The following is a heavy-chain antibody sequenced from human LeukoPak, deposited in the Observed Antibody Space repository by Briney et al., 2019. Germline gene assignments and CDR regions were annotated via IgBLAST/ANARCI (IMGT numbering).Heavy chain of an antibody. Sequence: EGSLRLSCAASGFTFSSYAMTWVRQAPGKGLEWISYVGISSGNTKYADSVKGRFTISGDSAKNSVFLQMNSLRVEDTAVYYCARDHRYAFDNWGQGTLVTVSS. V-gene: IGHV3-48*04. D-gene: IGHD5-12*01. J-gene: IGHJ4*02. CDR3: ARDHRYAFDN. CDR2: VGISSGNT. CDR1: GFTFSSYA.